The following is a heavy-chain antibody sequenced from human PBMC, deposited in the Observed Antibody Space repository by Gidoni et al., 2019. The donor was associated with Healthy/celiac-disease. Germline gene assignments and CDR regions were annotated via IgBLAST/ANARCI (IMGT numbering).Heavy chain of an antibody. CDR1: GFTFSSYG. V-gene: IGHV3-30*18. Sequence: QVQLVESGGGVVQPGRSLRLSCAASGFTFSSYGMHWVRQAPGKGLEWVAVISYDGSNKYYADSVKGRFTISRDNSKNTLYLQMNSLRAEDTAVYYCAKDSLGMRYYGMDVWGQGTTVTVSS. J-gene: IGHJ6*02. CDR3: AKDSLGMRYYGMDV. CDR2: ISYDGSNK. D-gene: IGHD2-8*01.